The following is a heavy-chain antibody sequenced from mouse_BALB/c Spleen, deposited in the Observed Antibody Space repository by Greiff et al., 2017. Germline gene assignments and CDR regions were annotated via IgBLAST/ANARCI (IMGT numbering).Heavy chain of an antibody. D-gene: IGHD1-1*01. Sequence: EVKLMESGGGLVKPGGSLKLSCAASGFTFSDYYMYWVRQTPEKRLEWVATISDGGSYTYYPDSVKGRFTISRDNAKNNLYLQMSSLKSEDTAMYYCARDLDYYGSNPFAYWGQGTLVTVSA. V-gene: IGHV5-4*02. CDR3: ARDLDYYGSNPFAY. J-gene: IGHJ3*01. CDR2: ISDGGSYT. CDR1: GFTFSDYY.